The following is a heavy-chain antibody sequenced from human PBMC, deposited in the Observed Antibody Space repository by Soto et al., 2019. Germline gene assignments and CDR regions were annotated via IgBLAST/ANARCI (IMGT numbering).Heavy chain of an antibody. V-gene: IGHV3-48*02. D-gene: IGHD5-12*01. CDR2: ISSTSSTI. CDR1: EFTFSSYS. Sequence: EVQLVESGGGLVQPGGSLRLSCAASEFTFSSYSMNWVRQAPGKGLEWISYISSTSSTIYYADSVKGRFTISRDNAKNSLYLQMNSLRDEDTAVFYCVRVTGYNPPRFDYWGQGTLVTVSS. CDR3: VRVTGYNPPRFDY. J-gene: IGHJ4*02.